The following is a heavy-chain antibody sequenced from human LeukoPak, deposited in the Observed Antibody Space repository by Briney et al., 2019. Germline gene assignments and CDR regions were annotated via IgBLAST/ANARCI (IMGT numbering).Heavy chain of an antibody. CDR3: ATPRSSYYYYGMDV. CDR2: ISGSGGSI. V-gene: IGHV3-23*01. Sequence: GGSLRLSCAASGCIFSSYAMSWVRQAPGKGLEWVSAISGSGGSIFYADSVRGRFTISRDNSKSTLYLQMNSLSAEDMAVYYCATPRSSYYYYGMDVWGQGTTVTVSS. J-gene: IGHJ6*02. CDR1: GCIFSSYA.